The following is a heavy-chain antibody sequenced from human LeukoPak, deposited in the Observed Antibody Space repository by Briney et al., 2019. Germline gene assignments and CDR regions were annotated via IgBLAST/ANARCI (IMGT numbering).Heavy chain of an antibody. D-gene: IGHD1-20*01. CDR1: GGSISSGGYS. J-gene: IGHJ4*02. Sequence: PSETLSLTCAVSGGSISSGGYSWSWIRQPPGKGLEWIGYIYYSGSTYYNPSLKSRVTTSVDTSKNQLFLKLTSVTASDTAMYYCVRGHRDNWHLDFAYWGQGTLVTVSS. V-gene: IGHV4-30-4*07. CDR3: VRGHRDNWHLDFAY. CDR2: IYYSGST.